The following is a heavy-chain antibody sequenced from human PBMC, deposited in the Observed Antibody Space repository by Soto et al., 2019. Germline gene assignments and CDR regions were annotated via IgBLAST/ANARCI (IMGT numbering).Heavy chain of an antibody. J-gene: IGHJ4*02. CDR2: IYWNDDK. Sequence: LVNPTQTLTLTCTFSGFSLTTSGVGVAWIRQPPGKALEWLALIYWNDDKRYSPSLKSRLTITKDTSKNQVVLTMTNMDPVDTATYSCAHSRGYGNSPTLDYWGQGTLVTVS. V-gene: IGHV2-5*01. CDR3: AHSRGYGNSPTLDY. D-gene: IGHD5-18*01. CDR1: GFSLTTSGVG.